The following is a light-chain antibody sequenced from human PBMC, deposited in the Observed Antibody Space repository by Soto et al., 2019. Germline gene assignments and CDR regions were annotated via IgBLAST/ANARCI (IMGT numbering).Light chain of an antibody. CDR2: GAS. V-gene: IGKV3-15*01. Sequence: NLSVSPGEKAPLFCRASQSVSSYLPWYQQKPGQAPGLLIYGASTRATGIPARFSGTGSGTEFTLTISSFQSEDFAVYCSPQHTILLRPFG. CDR1: QSVSSY. CDR3: PQHTILLRP. J-gene: IGKJ2*01.